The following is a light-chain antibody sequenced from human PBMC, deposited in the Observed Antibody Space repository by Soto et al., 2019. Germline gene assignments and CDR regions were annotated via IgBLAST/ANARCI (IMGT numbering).Light chain of an antibody. V-gene: IGLV2-14*01. J-gene: IGLJ2*01. CDR1: SSDVGGYNY. CDR3: SSYTSSSTLVV. Sequence: QSALTQPASVSGSPGQSITISCTGTSSDVGGYNYVSWYQQHPGKAPKLMIYDVSNRPSGVSNRFSGSKSGNTASLTISGLHAEDEADYCCSSYTSSSTLVVFGGGTQLTVL. CDR2: DVS.